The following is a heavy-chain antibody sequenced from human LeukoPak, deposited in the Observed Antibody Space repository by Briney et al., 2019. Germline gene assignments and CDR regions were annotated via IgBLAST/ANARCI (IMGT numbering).Heavy chain of an antibody. V-gene: IGHV4-59*03. Sequence: PSETLSLTCTVSGVSISGNYWSWIRQPPGKGLEWIGYIFYTGSTIYNPSLQSRVTILVDTSKNQFSLKLSSVSAADTAVYYCVGVVSHGYSGYWGQGTLVTVSS. D-gene: IGHD3-10*01. CDR1: GVSISGNY. J-gene: IGHJ4*02. CDR2: IFYTGST. CDR3: VGVVSHGYSGY.